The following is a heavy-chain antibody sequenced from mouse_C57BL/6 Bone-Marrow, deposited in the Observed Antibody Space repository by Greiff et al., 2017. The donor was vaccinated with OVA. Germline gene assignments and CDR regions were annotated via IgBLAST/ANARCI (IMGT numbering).Heavy chain of an antibody. J-gene: IGHJ2*01. CDR1: GFTFSSYG. CDR2: ISSGGSYT. CDR3: AGLDY. V-gene: IGHV5-6*01. Sequence: EVMLVESGGDLVKPGGSLKLSCAASGFTFSSYGMSWVRQTPDKRLEWVATISSGGSYTYYPDSVKGRFTISRDNANNTLYLQMSSLKSEDTAMYYCAGLDYWGQGTTLTVSS.